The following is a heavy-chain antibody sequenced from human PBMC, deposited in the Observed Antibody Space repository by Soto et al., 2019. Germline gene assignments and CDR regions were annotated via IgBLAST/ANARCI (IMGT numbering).Heavy chain of an antibody. J-gene: IGHJ4*02. D-gene: IGHD1-7*01. CDR1: GFTFDDYA. CDR2: INWNSGSI. Sequence: SLRLSCAASGFTFDDYAMHWVRQVPGKGLEWVSGINWNSGSIGYGDSVKGRFAISRDNAKNSLYLQMNSLRAEDTAVYYCARDLDWNYRMPDNWGQGTLVTVSS. CDR3: ARDLDWNYRMPDN. V-gene: IGHV3-9*01.